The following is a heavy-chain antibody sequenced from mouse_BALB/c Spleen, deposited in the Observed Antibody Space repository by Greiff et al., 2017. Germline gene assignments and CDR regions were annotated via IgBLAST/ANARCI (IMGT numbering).Heavy chain of an antibody. D-gene: IGHD2-10*02. Sequence: VQLKESGPGLVKPSQSLSLTCSVTGYSITSGYYWNWIRQFPGNKLEWMGYISYDGSNNYNPSLKNRISITRDTSKNQFFLKLNSVTTEDTATYYCAREEYGNYWFAYWGQGTLVTVSA. CDR2: ISYDGSN. V-gene: IGHV3-6*02. CDR1: GYSITSGYY. J-gene: IGHJ3*01. CDR3: AREEYGNYWFAY.